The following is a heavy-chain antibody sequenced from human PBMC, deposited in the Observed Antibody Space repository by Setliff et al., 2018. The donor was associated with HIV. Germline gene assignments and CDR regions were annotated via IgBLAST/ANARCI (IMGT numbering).Heavy chain of an antibody. Sequence: SETLSLTCTVSGGSISSGSYYWSWIRQPAGKGLEWIGHIYTSGSTNYNPSLKSRVTISVDTSKNQFSLKLSSVTAADTAVYYCARGGSAVLPLDYWGQGTPVTVSS. CDR3: ARGGSAVLPLDY. V-gene: IGHV4-61*09. CDR2: IYTSGST. CDR1: GGSISSGSYY. D-gene: IGHD6-25*01. J-gene: IGHJ4*02.